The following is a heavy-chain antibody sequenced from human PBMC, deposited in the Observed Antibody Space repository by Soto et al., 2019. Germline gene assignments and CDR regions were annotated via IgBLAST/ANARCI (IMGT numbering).Heavy chain of an antibody. CDR2: FTGGHGKT. V-gene: IGHV3-23*01. J-gene: IGHJ4*02. D-gene: IGHD1-1*01. CDR1: GFTIPDYG. Sequence: EVQLLESGGGSVQPGGSLKLSCVVSGFTIPDYGVTWVRQPPGKGLEWVSGFTGGHGKTFYADSVRGRFTISREDSRNTVYLQMDSLGVEDTAVYYCTSWNGFGDSWGQGTLVTVSS. CDR3: TSWNGFGDS.